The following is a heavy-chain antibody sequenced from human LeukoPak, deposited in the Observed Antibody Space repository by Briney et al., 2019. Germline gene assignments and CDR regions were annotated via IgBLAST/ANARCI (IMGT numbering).Heavy chain of an antibody. CDR1: GGSISSGNYY. Sequence: PSETLSLTCTVSGGSISSGNYYWSWIRQPAGKGLEWIGRIYISSGSTNYNPSLKSRVTISVDTSKNQFSLKLSSVTAADTAVYYCARDFPTTYYYDSSGYYHLPPFDYWGQGTLVTVSS. CDR2: IYISSGST. D-gene: IGHD3-22*01. CDR3: ARDFPTTYYYDSSGYYHLPPFDY. V-gene: IGHV4-61*02. J-gene: IGHJ4*02.